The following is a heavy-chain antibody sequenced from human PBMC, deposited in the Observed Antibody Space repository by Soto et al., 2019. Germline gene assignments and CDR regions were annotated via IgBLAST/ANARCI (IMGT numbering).Heavy chain of an antibody. CDR1: GYTFTGYY. CDR2: INPNSGGT. Sequence: GASVKVSCKASGYTFTGYYMHWVRQAPGQGLEWMGWINPNSGGTNYAQKFQGWVTMTRDTSISTAYMELSRLRSDDTAVYYCVRAETYYYDSSGYYYLYDFDYWGQGTLVTVSS. D-gene: IGHD3-22*01. J-gene: IGHJ4*02. V-gene: IGHV1-2*04. CDR3: VRAETYYYDSSGYYYLYDFDY.